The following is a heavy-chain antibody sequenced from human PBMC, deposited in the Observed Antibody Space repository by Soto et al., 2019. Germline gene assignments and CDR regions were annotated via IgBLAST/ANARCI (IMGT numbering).Heavy chain of an antibody. CDR3: ARDLGIAAAGSGGYCYYGMDV. CDR2: IKQDGSEK. D-gene: IGHD6-13*01. J-gene: IGHJ6*02. V-gene: IGHV3-7*01. Sequence: GGSLRLSCAASGFTFSSYWMSWVRQAPGKGLEWVANIKQDGSEKYYVDSVKGRFTISRDNAKNSLYLQMNSLRAEDTAVYYCARDLGIAAAGSGGYCYYGMDVWGQGTTVTVSS. CDR1: GFTFSSYW.